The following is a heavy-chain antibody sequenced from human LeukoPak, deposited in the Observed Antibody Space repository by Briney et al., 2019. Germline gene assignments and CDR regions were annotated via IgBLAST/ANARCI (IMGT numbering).Heavy chain of an antibody. Sequence: ASVKVSCKVSGYTLTELSMHWVRQAPGKGLEWMGGFDPEDGETIYAQKFPGRVTMTEDTSTDTAYMELSSLRSEDTAVYYCATNYHYDSSGYYSLWGQGTLVTVSS. CDR2: FDPEDGET. V-gene: IGHV1-24*01. CDR3: ATNYHYDSSGYYSL. J-gene: IGHJ1*01. CDR1: GYTLTELS. D-gene: IGHD3-22*01.